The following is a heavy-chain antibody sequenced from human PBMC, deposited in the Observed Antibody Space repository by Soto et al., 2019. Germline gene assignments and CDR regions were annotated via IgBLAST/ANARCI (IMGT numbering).Heavy chain of an antibody. CDR2: IIPIFGTA. J-gene: IGHJ6*02. Sequence: SVKVSCKASGGTFSSYAISWVRQAPGQGLEWMGGIIPIFGTANYAQKFQGRVTITADESTSTAYMELSSLRSEDTAVYYCARESPHYGDYYYYGMDVWVQGTTVTVSS. V-gene: IGHV1-69*13. CDR3: ARESPHYGDYYYYGMDV. D-gene: IGHD4-17*01. CDR1: GGTFSSYA.